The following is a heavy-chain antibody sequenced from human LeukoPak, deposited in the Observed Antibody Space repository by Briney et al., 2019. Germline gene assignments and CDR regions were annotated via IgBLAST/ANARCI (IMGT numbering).Heavy chain of an antibody. CDR3: AREDSSSSQQFDY. CDR1: GGSFSGYY. V-gene: IGHV4-34*01. CDR2: INHSGST. J-gene: IGHJ4*02. Sequence: SETLSLTCAVYGGSFSGYYWSWIRQPPGNGLEWIGEINHSGSTNYNPSLKSRVTISVDTSKNQFSLKLSSVTAADTAVYYCAREDSSSSQQFDYWGQGTLVTVSS. D-gene: IGHD6-6*01.